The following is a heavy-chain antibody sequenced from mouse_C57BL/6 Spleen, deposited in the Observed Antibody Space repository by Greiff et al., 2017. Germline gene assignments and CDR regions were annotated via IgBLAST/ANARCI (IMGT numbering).Heavy chain of an antibody. CDR3: ARDSNYWYFDV. V-gene: IGHV3-6*01. Sequence: EVQLQESGPGLVKPSQSLSLTCSVTGYSITSGYYWNWLRQFPGNKLELMGYLSYDGSNNYKPSLKNLITITRDTSKNLFFLKLNSVTTEDTATYYCARDSNYWYFDVWGTGTTVTVSS. J-gene: IGHJ1*03. D-gene: IGHD2-5*01. CDR2: LSYDGSN. CDR1: GYSITSGYY.